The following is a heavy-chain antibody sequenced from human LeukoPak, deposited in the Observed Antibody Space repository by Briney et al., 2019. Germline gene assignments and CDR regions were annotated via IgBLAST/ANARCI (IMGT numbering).Heavy chain of an antibody. Sequence: PGGSLRLSCAASGFTFSSYTMNWVRQAPGKGLEWVSSISVGSISYIYYADSVKGRFTISRDNGKNSLYLQMNSLRVEDTAVYYCAKAQSSGSYFPLDFDYWGQGTLVTVSS. CDR2: ISVGSISYI. V-gene: IGHV3-21*06. CDR1: GFTFSSYT. CDR3: AKAQSSGSYFPLDFDY. D-gene: IGHD1-26*01. J-gene: IGHJ4*02.